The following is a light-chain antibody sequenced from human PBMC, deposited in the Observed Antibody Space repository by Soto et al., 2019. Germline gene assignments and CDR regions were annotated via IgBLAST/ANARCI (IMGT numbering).Light chain of an antibody. CDR3: QHSYSTPIT. Sequence: DIQMTQSPSSLSASVGDRVTITCRASQGISSYLSWYQQKPGKAPKFLIYAAPSLQRGVPSRFSGSGSGTDFTLTISSLQPEDFATYYCQHSYSTPITFGQGTRLEIK. J-gene: IGKJ5*01. CDR2: AAP. CDR1: QGISSY. V-gene: IGKV1-39*01.